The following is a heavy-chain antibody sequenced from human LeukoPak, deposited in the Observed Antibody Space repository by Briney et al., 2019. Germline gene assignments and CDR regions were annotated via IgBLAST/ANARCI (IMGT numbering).Heavy chain of an antibody. CDR1: GFTFSSYG. J-gene: IGHJ6*03. Sequence: GGSLRLSCAASGFTFSSYGMHWVRQAPGKGLEWVAFIRYDGSNKYYADSVKGRFTISRDNSKNTLYLQMNSLRAEDTAVYYCAKGSPYQQNYYYYYMDVWGKGTRVTISS. CDR3: AKGSPYQQNYYYYYMDV. D-gene: IGHD2-2*01. CDR2: IRYDGSNK. V-gene: IGHV3-30*02.